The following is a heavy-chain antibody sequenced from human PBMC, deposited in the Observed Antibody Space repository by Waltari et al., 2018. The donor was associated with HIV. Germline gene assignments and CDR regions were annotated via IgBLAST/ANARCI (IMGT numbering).Heavy chain of an antibody. V-gene: IGHV1-18*01. D-gene: IGHD2-2*01. J-gene: IGHJ5*02. CDR2: IRAYNGNT. Sequence: QAQLAQSGAEVKKPGASVKVSCKASGYTFTSYGISWVRQAPGQGLEWLGWIRAYNGNTNYAQKLQGRVTMTTDTSTSTAYMGLRSLRSDDTAVYYCARVGCSSASCYSGWFDPWGQGTLVTVSS. CDR1: GYTFTSYG. CDR3: ARVGCSSASCYSGWFDP.